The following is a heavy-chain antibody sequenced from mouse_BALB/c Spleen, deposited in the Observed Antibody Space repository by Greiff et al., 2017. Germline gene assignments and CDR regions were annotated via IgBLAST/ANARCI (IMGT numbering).Heavy chain of an antibody. V-gene: IGHV3-2*02. CDR1: GYSITSDYA. D-gene: IGHD3-1*01. Sequence: DVQLQESGPGLVKPSQSLSLTCTVTGYSITSDYAWNWIRQFPGNKLEWMGYISYSGSTSYNPSLKSRISITRDTSKNQFFLQLNSVTTEDTATYYCARNGLRFAYWGQGTLVTVSA. J-gene: IGHJ3*01. CDR2: ISYSGST. CDR3: ARNGLRFAY.